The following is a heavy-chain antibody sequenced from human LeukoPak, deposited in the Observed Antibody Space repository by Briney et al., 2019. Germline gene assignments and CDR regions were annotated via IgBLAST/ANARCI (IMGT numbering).Heavy chain of an antibody. CDR2: IKQDGSEK. J-gene: IGHJ4*02. Sequence: PGGSLRLSCAASGFTFSSYWMSWVRQAPGKGLEWVANIKQDGSEKYYVDSVKGRFTTSRDNAKNSLYLQMNSLRAEDTAVYYCARDGRSLLWFGELGFWGQGTLVTVSS. CDR3: ARDGRSLLWFGELGF. V-gene: IGHV3-7*01. D-gene: IGHD3-10*01. CDR1: GFTFSSYW.